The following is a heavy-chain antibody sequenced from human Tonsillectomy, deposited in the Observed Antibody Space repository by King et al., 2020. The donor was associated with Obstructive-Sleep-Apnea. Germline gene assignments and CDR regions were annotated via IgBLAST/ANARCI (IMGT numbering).Heavy chain of an antibody. V-gene: IGHV3-11*01. CDR3: ARGDVVRGVITDY. CDR1: GFSFSDYY. D-gene: IGHD3-10*01. J-gene: IGHJ4*02. Sequence: VQLVESGGGLVKPGGSLRLSCAASGFSFSDYYMSWIRQAPGKGLEWVSYISRSASNIFYADSVKGRFTISRDNAKNSLYLQMKSLRAEDTAVYYCARGDVVRGVITDYWGQGTLVTVSS. CDR2: ISRSASNI.